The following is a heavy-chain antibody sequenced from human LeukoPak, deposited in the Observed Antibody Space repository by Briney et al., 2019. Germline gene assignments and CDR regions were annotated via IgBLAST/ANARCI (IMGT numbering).Heavy chain of an antibody. V-gene: IGHV3-23*01. CDR1: GFTFSSYA. J-gene: IGHJ4*02. CDR3: AKAFEMATIRGVDY. CDR2: ISGSGAIT. Sequence: GGSLRLSCAASGFTFSSYAMTWVRQAPGKGLEWVSTISGSGAITYYADSVKGRFTISRDNSKNTLFLLMNSLRTEDTAVYYCAKAFEMATIRGVDYWGQGTLVTVSS. D-gene: IGHD5-24*01.